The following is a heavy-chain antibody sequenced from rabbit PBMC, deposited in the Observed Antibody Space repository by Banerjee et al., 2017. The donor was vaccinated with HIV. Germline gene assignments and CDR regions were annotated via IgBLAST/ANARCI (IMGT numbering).Heavy chain of an antibody. CDR2: ITTGDGRT. D-gene: IGHD4-1*01. CDR1: GFSFSSNA. Sequence: QQQLEESGGGLVKPGASLTLTCTASGFSFSSNAMCWVRQAPGKGLEWIACITTGDGRTYYASWVNGRFTISKTSSTTVTLQMTSLTAADTATYFCARDLAGVVGWNLNLWGPGTLVTVS. CDR3: ARDLAGVVGWNLNL. V-gene: IGHV1S45*01. J-gene: IGHJ4*01.